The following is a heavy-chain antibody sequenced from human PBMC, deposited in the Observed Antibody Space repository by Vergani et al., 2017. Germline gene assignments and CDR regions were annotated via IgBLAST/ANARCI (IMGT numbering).Heavy chain of an antibody. CDR2: IYHSGST. CDR1: GYSISSGYY. V-gene: IGHV4-38-2*02. D-gene: IGHD3-10*02. Sequence: QVQLQESGPGLVKPSETLSLTCTVSGYSISSGYYWGWIRQPPGKGLEWIGSIYHSGSTYYNPSLKSRVTISVDTSKNQFSLKLSSVTAADTAVYYCARCPGKTHNWFDPWGQGTLVTVSS. CDR3: ARCPGKTHNWFDP. J-gene: IGHJ5*02.